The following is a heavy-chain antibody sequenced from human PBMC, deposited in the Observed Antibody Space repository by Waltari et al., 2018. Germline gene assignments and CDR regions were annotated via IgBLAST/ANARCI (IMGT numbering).Heavy chain of an antibody. CDR2: ISSSSSTR. D-gene: IGHD1-20*01. CDR3: ARTYNWNDASDY. J-gene: IGHJ4*02. V-gene: IGHV3-48*01. CDR1: GLPFSRYS. Sequence: EVQLVESGGGLVQPGGSLRLSCAASGLPFSRYSMNWVRQAPGKGLEWVSSISSSSSTRYYADSVKGRFTISRENAKNSLYLQMNSLGAEDTAVYYCARTYNWNDASDYWGQGTLVTVAS.